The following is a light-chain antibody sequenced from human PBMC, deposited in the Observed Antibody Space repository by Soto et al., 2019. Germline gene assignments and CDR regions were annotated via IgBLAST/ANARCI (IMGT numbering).Light chain of an antibody. J-gene: IGKJ4*01. CDR3: QQYNNWPLT. Sequence: EIVMTQSPATLSVSPGERATLSCRASQSVGNNLAWYQQKPRQAPRLLVYGASTRATGIPVSFSGSGSGTEFTLTISSLQSEDFAVYYCQQYNNWPLTFGGGTKVEIK. CDR1: QSVGNN. V-gene: IGKV3-15*01. CDR2: GAS.